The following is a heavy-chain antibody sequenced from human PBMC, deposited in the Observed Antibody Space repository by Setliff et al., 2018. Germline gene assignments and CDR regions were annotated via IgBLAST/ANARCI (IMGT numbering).Heavy chain of an antibody. CDR1: GGSVNSGYDN. CDR2: INRRGST. D-gene: IGHD6-19*01. Sequence: SETLSLTCTVSGGSVNSGYDNLNWLRQPAGKGLEWIGHINRRGSTNFSPSLKSRVTISLDTSKNQFSLNLTSVTAADTAVYYCARASSGWYSAYYYYMDVWGKGTTVTVSS. V-gene: IGHV4-61*09. J-gene: IGHJ6*03. CDR3: ARASSGWYSAYYYYMDV.